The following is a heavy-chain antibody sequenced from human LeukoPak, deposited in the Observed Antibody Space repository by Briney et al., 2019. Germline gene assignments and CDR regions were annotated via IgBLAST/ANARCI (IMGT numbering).Heavy chain of an antibody. J-gene: IGHJ3*02. Sequence: EASVKVSCKASGGTFSSYAMNWVRQAPGQGLEWVARIIPLLGITNHAQKLQGRVTVTADTSTNTTYMELSNLISDDTAVYYCARARSRITFGGTRHAFDIWGQGTLVTVSS. CDR1: GGTFSSYA. D-gene: IGHD3-16*01. CDR3: ARARSRITFGGTRHAFDI. CDR2: IIPLLGIT. V-gene: IGHV1-69*04.